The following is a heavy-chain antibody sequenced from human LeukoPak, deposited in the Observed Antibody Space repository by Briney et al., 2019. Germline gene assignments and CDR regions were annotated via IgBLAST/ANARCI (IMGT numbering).Heavy chain of an antibody. CDR3: AKVSSSSWYAEYFQH. CDR1: GFTFSSYG. J-gene: IGHJ1*01. Sequence: PGGSLRLSCAASGFTFSSYGMHWVRQAPGKGLEWVAVIWYDGSNKYYADSVKGRFTISRDNSKNTLYLQMNSLRAEDTAVYYCAKVSSSSWYAEYFQHWGQGTLVTVSS. CDR2: IWYDGSNK. D-gene: IGHD6-13*01. V-gene: IGHV3-33*06.